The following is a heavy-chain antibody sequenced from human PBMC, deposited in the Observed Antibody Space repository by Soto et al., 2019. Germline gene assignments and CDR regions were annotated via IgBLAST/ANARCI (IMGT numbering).Heavy chain of an antibody. CDR2: IWNDGSTE. CDR1: GFSLSNYA. D-gene: IGHD2-15*01. Sequence: GSLRLSSAPAGFSLSNYAMPWVRHAPGKGLEWVAVIWNDGSTEYYADSVKGRFTISRDTAKSAMFLPMNSLTVEDTARYFCASDYCTGSSCYSFETWGQGALVTVSS. V-gene: IGHV3-33*01. CDR3: ASDYCTGSSCYSFET. J-gene: IGHJ5*02.